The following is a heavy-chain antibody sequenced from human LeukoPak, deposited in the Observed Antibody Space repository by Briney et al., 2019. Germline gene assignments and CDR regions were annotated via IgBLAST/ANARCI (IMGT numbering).Heavy chain of an antibody. J-gene: IGHJ4*02. CDR3: VSFYETY. V-gene: IGHV3-74*01. D-gene: IGHD2-2*01. CDR2: INSDGSWT. Sequence: PGGSRRLSCAASGNYWMHWVRQAPGKGLVWVSHINSDGSWTSYADSVKGRFTISKGNAKNTVYLQMNNLRAEDTAVYYCVSFYETYWGRGTLVTVSS. CDR1: GNYW.